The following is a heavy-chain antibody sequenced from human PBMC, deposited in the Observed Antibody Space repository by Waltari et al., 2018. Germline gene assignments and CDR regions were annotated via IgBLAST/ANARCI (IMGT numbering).Heavy chain of an antibody. J-gene: IGHJ4*02. D-gene: IGHD3-3*01. CDR1: GFTCSRYS. CDR2: VSSSNSTI. Sequence: EVQLVESGGGLVQPGVSLRLSCAASGFTCSRYSMNWVRQAPGKGLEWVSYVSSSNSTIYYADSVKGRFTISRDNAKNSLYLQMNSLRDEDTAVYYCARDSITIFGVLNFWGQGTLVTVSS. CDR3: ARDSITIFGVLNF. V-gene: IGHV3-48*02.